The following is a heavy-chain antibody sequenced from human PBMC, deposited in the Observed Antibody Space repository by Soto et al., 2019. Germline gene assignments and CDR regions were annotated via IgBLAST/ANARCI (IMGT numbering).Heavy chain of an antibody. CDR3: AQGRGFGELLFDP. D-gene: IGHD3-10*01. CDR1: GFSLSTNGVG. CDR2: IYWDDNY. V-gene: IGHV2-5*02. Sequence: QITLKASGPTLVKPTQTLTLTCTFSGFSLSTNGVGVAWIRQPPGKALEWLALIYWDDNYRFSPSLKSSLTITKDTSNNQVVLTLTTMDPVDTATYYCAQGRGFGELLFDPWGQVTLVTVSS. J-gene: IGHJ5*02.